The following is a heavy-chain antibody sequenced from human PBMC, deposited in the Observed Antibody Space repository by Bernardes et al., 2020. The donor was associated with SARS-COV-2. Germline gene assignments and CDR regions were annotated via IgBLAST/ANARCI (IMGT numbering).Heavy chain of an antibody. J-gene: IGHJ6*02. CDR2: IDPNSCGT. V-gene: IGHV1-2*02. CDR3: ARERWNTAGPYYYGMDV. D-gene: IGHD5-18*01. Sequence: ASVQVSCKASGYIFTAYYLHWVRRAPGQGLAWMGWIDPNSCGTNYAQNFQDRVIMTRDTSISTAYLELSRLRSDDTALYYCARERWNTAGPYYYGMDVWGQGTTVTVSS. CDR1: GYIFTAYY.